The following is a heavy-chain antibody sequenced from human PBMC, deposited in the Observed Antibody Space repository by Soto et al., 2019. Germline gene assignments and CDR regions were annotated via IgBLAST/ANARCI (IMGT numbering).Heavy chain of an antibody. J-gene: IGHJ4*02. CDR2: IKSKTDGGTT. Sequence: EVQLVESGGGLVKPGGSLRLSCAASGFTFSNAWMSWVRQAPGKGLEWVGRIKSKTDGGTTDYAAPVKGRFTISRDYCKNTLYLQMNSLKTEDTVVYYCTTESPDRYCSGGSCYIFYYWGQGTLVTVSS. V-gene: IGHV3-15*01. CDR1: GFTFSNAW. D-gene: IGHD2-15*01. CDR3: TTESPDRYCSGGSCYIFYY.